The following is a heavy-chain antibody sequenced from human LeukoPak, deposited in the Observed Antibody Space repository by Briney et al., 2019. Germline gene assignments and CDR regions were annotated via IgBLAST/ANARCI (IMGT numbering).Heavy chain of an antibody. CDR1: GFTFTEYA. V-gene: IGHV3-30*01. CDR2: ISYDGSRT. Sequence: PGRSQRLSCVASGFTFTEYAMHWVRQAPGKGLEWVALISYDGSRTDYADSVKGRFTISRDNSRNTLYLQLNSLGPEDAAVYYCASDSTYYYASGSSGPHYFDYWGQGALVTVSS. CDR3: ASDSTYYYASGSSGPHYFDY. J-gene: IGHJ4*02. D-gene: IGHD3-10*01.